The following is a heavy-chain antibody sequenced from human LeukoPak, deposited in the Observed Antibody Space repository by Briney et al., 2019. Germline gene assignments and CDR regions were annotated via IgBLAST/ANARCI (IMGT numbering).Heavy chain of an antibody. CDR1: GGTFSSYA. J-gene: IGHJ4*02. CDR2: IIPIFGTA. V-gene: IGHV1-69*05. CDR3: ARDGPAYCGGDCYSDY. Sequence: SVKVSCKASGGTFSSYAISWVRHAPGQGLEWMGRIIPIFGTANYAQKFQGRVTMTTDTSTSTAYMELRSLRSDDTAVYYCARDGPAYCGGDCYSDYWGQGTLVTVSS. D-gene: IGHD2-21*02.